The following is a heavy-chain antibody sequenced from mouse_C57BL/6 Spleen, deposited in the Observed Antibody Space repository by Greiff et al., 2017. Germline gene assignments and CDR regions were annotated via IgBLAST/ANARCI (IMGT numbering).Heavy chain of an antibody. CDR3: ERFQDYYDSSSYYFDY. CDR2: IDPNSGGT. Sequence: QVQLQQPGAELVKPGASVKLSCKASGYTFTSYWMHWVKQRPGRGLEWIGRIDPNSGGTKYNEKFKSKATLTVDKPSSTAYMQLSSLTSEDSAVYSGERFQDYYDSSSYYFDYWGQGTTLTVSS. J-gene: IGHJ2*01. D-gene: IGHD1-1*01. CDR1: GYTFTSYW. V-gene: IGHV1-72*01.